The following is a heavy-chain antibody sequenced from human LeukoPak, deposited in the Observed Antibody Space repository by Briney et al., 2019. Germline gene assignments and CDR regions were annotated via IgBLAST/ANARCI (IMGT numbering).Heavy chain of an antibody. D-gene: IGHD4-17*01. J-gene: IGHJ6*02. CDR3: ARDGAFYGDYGGYYYYYGMDV. CDR1: GFTVSSNY. V-gene: IGHV3-66*01. Sequence: GGSLRLSCAASGFTVSSNYMSWVRQAPGKGLEWVSVIYSDGSTYYADSVKGRFTISRDNSKNTLYLQMNSLRAEDTAVYYCARDGAFYGDYGGYYYYYGMDVWGQGTTVTVSS. CDR2: IYSDGST.